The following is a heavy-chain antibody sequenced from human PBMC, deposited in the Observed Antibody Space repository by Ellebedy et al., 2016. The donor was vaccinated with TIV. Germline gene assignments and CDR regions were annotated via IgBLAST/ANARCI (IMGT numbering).Heavy chain of an antibody. CDR3: AKIDYYGWGSPLRVRQMDV. Sequence: SVKVSCTASGGIFTNYAFIWVRRAPGQGLEWMGGIIPMFGTTKYAERFQGRVTITAHQSTSTVYMEITSLRSDDAAVYYCAKIDYYGWGSPLRVRQMDVWGQGTAVTVSS. CDR1: GGIFTNYA. D-gene: IGHD3-10*01. V-gene: IGHV1-69*13. CDR2: IIPMFGTT. J-gene: IGHJ6*02.